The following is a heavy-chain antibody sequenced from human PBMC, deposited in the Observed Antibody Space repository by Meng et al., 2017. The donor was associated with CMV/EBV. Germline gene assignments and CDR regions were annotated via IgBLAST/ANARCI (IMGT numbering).Heavy chain of an antibody. D-gene: IGHD2-2*01. CDR2: ISSSGSTI. CDR3: ARDQGVVPAAIGYYYYGLDV. J-gene: IGHJ6*02. CDR1: GFTFSDYY. Sequence: GEPLKISCAASGFTFSDYYMSWIRQAPGKGLEWVSYISSSGSTIYYADSVNGRFTISRDNAKNSLYLQMNSLRAEDTAVYYCARDQGVVPAAIGYYYYGLDVWGQGTTVTVSS. V-gene: IGHV3-11*01.